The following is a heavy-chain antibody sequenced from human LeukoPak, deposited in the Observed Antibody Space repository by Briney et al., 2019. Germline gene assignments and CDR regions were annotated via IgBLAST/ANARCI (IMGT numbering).Heavy chain of an antibody. D-gene: IGHD3-3*01. CDR2: IYTSGST. CDR3: ARGEPFWSGLDAFDI. J-gene: IGHJ3*02. CDR1: GGSISTYY. Sequence: SETLSLTSTVSGGSISTYYWSWIRQPAGKGLEWIGRIYTSGSTNYNPSLKSRVTISVDTSKNQFSLKLSSVTAADTAVYYCARGEPFWSGLDAFDIWGQGTMVTVSS. V-gene: IGHV4-4*07.